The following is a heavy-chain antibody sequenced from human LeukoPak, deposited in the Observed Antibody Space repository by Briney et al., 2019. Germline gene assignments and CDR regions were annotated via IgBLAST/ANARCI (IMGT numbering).Heavy chain of an antibody. V-gene: IGHV1-69*01. Sequence: SVTVSCTASGGTFSSYAISWVRQAPGQGLEWMGGIIPIFGTANYAQKFQGRVTITADESTSTAYMELSSLRSEDTAVYYCAISPGSKGYYYYGMDVWGQGTTVTVSS. CDR3: AISPGSKGYYYYGMDV. CDR1: GGTFSSYA. CDR2: IIPIFGTA. J-gene: IGHJ6*02. D-gene: IGHD3-10*01.